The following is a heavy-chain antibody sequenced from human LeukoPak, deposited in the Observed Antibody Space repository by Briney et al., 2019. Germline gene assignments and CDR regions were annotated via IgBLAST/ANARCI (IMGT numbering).Heavy chain of an antibody. J-gene: IGHJ6*02. CDR1: GGPISSYY. D-gene: IGHD6-19*01. V-gene: IGHV4-59*08. Sequence: SETLSLTCTVSGGPISSYYWSWIRQPPGKGLEWIGYISYSGSTNSNPSLKSRVTISVDTSKNQFSLKLSSVTAADTAVYYCARHLYSSGWPSSGYYYGMDVWGQGTTVTVSS. CDR2: ISYSGST. CDR3: ARHLYSSGWPSSGYYYGMDV.